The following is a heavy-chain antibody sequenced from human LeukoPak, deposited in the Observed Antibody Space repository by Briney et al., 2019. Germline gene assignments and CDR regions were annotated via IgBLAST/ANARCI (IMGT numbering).Heavy chain of an antibody. J-gene: IGHJ4*02. CDR2: IYTSGST. V-gene: IGHV4-61*02. CDR3: VKGSYYFDY. CDR1: GGSTSTGDYY. Sequence: SETLSLTCIVSGGSTSTGDYYCSWIRQPAGKGLEWIGRIYTSGSTNYNPSLKSRVTMSVDTSQNQFSLKLSSVTAADTAVYFCVKGSYYFDYWGQGTLVTVSS.